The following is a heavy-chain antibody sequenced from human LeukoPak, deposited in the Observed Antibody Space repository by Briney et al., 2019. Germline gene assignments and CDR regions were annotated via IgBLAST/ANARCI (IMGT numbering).Heavy chain of an antibody. V-gene: IGHV1-2*02. D-gene: IGHD6-13*01. CDR1: GYTFSVYW. CDR2: INPNSAGT. J-gene: IGHJ4*02. Sequence: ASVKVSCKASGYTFSVYWIHWVRLAPRQGLEWMGWINPNSAGTNFAQKFQGRVTMTRDTSISTVYMELSSLNSDDTAVYYCARTRNGAAAGANDYWGQGTLVTVSS. CDR3: ARTRNGAAAGANDY.